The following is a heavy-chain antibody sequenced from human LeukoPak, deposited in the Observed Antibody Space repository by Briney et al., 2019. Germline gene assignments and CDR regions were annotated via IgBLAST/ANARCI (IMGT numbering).Heavy chain of an antibody. V-gene: IGHV6-1*01. D-gene: IGHD1-1*01. Sequence: SQTLSRTCAISGDSVSSSSAAWSWIRQSPSRGLEWLGRTYYRSKWYNDYAVSVKSRITINPDTSKNQFSLQLNSMTPEDTAVYYCAREGSEGYLFDYWGQGTLVTVSS. CDR2: TYYRSKWYN. J-gene: IGHJ4*02. CDR1: GDSVSSSSAA. CDR3: AREGSEGYLFDY.